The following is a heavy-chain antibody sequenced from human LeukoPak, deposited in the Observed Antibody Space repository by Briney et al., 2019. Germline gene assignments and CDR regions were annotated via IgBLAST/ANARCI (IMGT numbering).Heavy chain of an antibody. CDR1: GGSISNNFF. D-gene: IGHD2-2*01. J-gene: IGHJ4*02. Sequence: SETLSLTCTVSGGSISNNFFWSWIRQPPGKGLDWIGYIHHSGKTYFHPFHKSRFTISLDMSKNQFSLKLSPVTAADTAVYYCARLKLDCTSAACHPGYFDYWGQGTLVTVS. CDR2: IHHSGKT. CDR3: ARLKLDCTSAACHPGYFDY. V-gene: IGHV4-30-4*08.